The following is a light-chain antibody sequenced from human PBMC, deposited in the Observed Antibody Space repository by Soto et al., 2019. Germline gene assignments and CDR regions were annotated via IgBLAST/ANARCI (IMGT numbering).Light chain of an antibody. Sequence: QSVLTQSPSASASLGASVNLTCTLSSGHSSYAIAWHQQQPEKGPRYLMKLNSDGGHIKGDGIPDRFSGSSSGAERYLTISSLQSEDEADYYCQTWGTGPSWVFGGGTKLTVL. CDR2: LNSDGGH. CDR3: QTWGTGPSWV. V-gene: IGLV4-69*01. CDR1: SGHSSYA. J-gene: IGLJ3*02.